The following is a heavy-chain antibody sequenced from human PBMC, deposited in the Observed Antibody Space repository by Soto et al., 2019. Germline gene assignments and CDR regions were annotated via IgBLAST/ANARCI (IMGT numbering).Heavy chain of an antibody. D-gene: IGHD6-13*01. J-gene: IGHJ4*02. Sequence: QVQLVESGGGVVQPGRSLRLSCAASGFTFSSYGMHWVRQAPGKGLEWVAVIWYDGSNKYYADSVKGRFTISRDNSKNALYLQMNSQRAEDTAVYCCAREGESSTTLDYWCEGTLVTDS. CDR2: IWYDGSNK. V-gene: IGHV3-33*01. CDR3: AREGESSTTLDY. CDR1: GFTFSSYG.